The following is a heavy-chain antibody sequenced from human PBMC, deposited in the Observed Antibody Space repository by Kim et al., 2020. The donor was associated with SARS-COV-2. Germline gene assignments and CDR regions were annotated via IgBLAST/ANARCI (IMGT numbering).Heavy chain of an antibody. Sequence: PSLQSRVTISVDTAKNQVSLKLSSVTAADTAVYYCARGREGYSSSWYLDYWGQGTLVTVSS. D-gene: IGHD6-13*01. V-gene: IGHV4-59*09. J-gene: IGHJ4*02. CDR3: ARGREGYSSSWYLDY.